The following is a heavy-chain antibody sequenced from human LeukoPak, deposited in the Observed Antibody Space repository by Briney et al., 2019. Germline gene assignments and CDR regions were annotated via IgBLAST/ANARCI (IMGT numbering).Heavy chain of an antibody. D-gene: IGHD3-10*01. CDR1: GYTFTSYY. V-gene: IGHV1-46*01. CDR3: ASQLWFGEGYDAFDI. J-gene: IGHJ3*02. Sequence: ASVKVSCKASGYTFTSYYMHGVLQAPGQGLEWMGIINPSGGSTSYAQKFQGRVTMTRDMSTSTVYMELSSLRSEDTAVYYCASQLWFGEGYDAFDIWGQGTMVTVSS. CDR2: INPSGGST.